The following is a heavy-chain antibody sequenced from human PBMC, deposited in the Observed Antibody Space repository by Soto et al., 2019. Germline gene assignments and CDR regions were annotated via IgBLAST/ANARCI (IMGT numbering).Heavy chain of an antibody. Sequence: QVQLVQSGAEVKKPGSSVKVSCKASGGTFSSYAISWVRQAPGQGLEWMGGIIPIFGTANYAQKFQGRVTITADKPTSTAYMELRSLRSEETACYYCARAEDTGTRVARHYYGRTSGAKGPRSPSP. CDR2: IIPIFGTA. V-gene: IGHV1-69*06. J-gene: IGHJ6*02. D-gene: IGHD4-17*01. CDR3: ARAEDTGTRVARHYYGRTS. CDR1: GGTFSSYA.